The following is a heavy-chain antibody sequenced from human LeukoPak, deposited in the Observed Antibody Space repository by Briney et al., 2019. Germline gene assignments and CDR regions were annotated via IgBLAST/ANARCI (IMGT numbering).Heavy chain of an antibody. Sequence: PSETLSLTCTVSGGSISSSSYYWGWIRQPPGKGLEWIGSIYYSGSTYYNPSLKSRVTISVDTSKNQFSPKLSSVTAADTAVYYCARDPRLYSSSWYESIVWFDPRGQGTLVTVSS. J-gene: IGHJ5*02. CDR1: GGSISSSSYY. D-gene: IGHD6-13*01. CDR2: IYYSGST. V-gene: IGHV4-39*07. CDR3: ARDPRLYSSSWYESIVWFDP.